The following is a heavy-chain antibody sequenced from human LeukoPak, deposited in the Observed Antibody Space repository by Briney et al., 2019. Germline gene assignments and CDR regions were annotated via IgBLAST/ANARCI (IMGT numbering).Heavy chain of an antibody. CDR3: ARDARVGKMAIFPSNWFDP. Sequence: PSETLSLTCAVYGGSFSDHYWTWIRQPPGKRLEWIGEINHSGSTNYHPSLASLKSRVTISVDTSKNQFSLKLSSVTAADTAVYYCARDARVGKMAIFPSNWFDPWGQGTLVTVSS. CDR1: GGSFSDHY. CDR2: INHSGST. J-gene: IGHJ5*02. V-gene: IGHV4-34*01. D-gene: IGHD3-9*01.